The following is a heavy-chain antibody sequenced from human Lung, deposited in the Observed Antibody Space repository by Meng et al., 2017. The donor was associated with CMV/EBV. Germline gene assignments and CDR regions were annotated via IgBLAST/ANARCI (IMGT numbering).Heavy chain of an antibody. CDR1: GYTFGSYG. CDR2: FVNYVDT. CDR3: ASGTPGRSYCDY. D-gene: IGHD2-15*01. V-gene: IGHV1-18*01. J-gene: IGHJ4*02. Sequence: QVHLLQVRPEGKKPGAPVRVSFKASGYTFGSYGICWVRQAPGRGLEWMGWFVNYVDTYPAPKFQGRVTMTTDTHTNTAFMELRSLTSDDTAVYYCASGTPGRSYCDYWGQGTLVTGSS.